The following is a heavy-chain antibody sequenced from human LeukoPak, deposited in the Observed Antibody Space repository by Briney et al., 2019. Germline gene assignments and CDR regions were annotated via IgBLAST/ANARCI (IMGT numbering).Heavy chain of an antibody. CDR3: ASSRDSSGSFDY. CDR1: GYTFIGYC. D-gene: IGHD6-19*01. V-gene: IGHV1-2*04. CDR2: INPNSGGT. J-gene: IGHJ4*02. Sequence: SVKVSCKASGYTFIGYCMHWVRQAPGQGLEWMGWINPNSGGTNYAQKFQGWVTMTRDTSISTAYMELSRLRSDDTAVYYCASSRDSSGSFDYWGQGTLVTVSS.